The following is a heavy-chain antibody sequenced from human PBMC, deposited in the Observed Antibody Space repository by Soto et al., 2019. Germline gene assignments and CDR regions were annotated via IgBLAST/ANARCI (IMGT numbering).Heavy chain of an antibody. CDR1: GVDFSGLG. D-gene: IGHD2-8*01. J-gene: IGHJ4*02. CDR2: IVPMLGIG. Sequence: QVQLVQSGAEVRKPGSSVKVSCKASGVDFSGLGLGWVRQAPGQGLEWMGGIVPMLGIGSYAEKFRGRDTITADESTSTAYLELRSLTSTDTAVYYCAGDLGVSVRDYWGQGTPVIVSS. V-gene: IGHV1-69*01. CDR3: AGDLGVSVRDY.